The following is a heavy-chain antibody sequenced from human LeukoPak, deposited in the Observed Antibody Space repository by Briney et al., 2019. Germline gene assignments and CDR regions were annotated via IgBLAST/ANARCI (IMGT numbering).Heavy chain of an antibody. CDR3: ARDIPSGFYTPDY. V-gene: IGHV3-7*01. CDR1: GFTYSDYW. D-gene: IGHD5-12*01. J-gene: IGHJ4*02. CDR2: IETDGDQK. Sequence: GRCLRLSCVVSGFTYSDYWMSWVSQAPGMGLEWVANIETDGDQKNYVDSVKGRFTNPRDNARNSLYLQMSSLRVEDTAVYYCARDIPSGFYTPDYWGRGTLVTVSS.